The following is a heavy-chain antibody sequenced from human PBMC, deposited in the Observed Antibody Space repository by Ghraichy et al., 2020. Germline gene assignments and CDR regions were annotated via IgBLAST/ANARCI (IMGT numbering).Heavy chain of an antibody. J-gene: IGHJ2*01. V-gene: IGHV3-23*01. D-gene: IGHD3-10*01. CDR1: GFTFSSYA. CDR3: ARDPGYYGSGSSDWYFDL. CDR2: ISGSGGST. Sequence: GGSLRLSCAASGFTFSSYAMSWVRQAPGKGLEWVSAISGSGGSTYYADSVKGRFTISRDNSKNPLYLQMNSLRAEDTAIYYCARDPGYYGSGSSDWYFDLWGRGTLVTVSS.